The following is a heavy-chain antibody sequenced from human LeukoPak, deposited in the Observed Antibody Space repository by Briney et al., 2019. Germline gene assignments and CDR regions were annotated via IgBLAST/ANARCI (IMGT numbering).Heavy chain of an antibody. V-gene: IGHV5-10-1*01. D-gene: IGHD2-21*01. CDR2: IDPSDSYT. CDR3: ARLDRLIVAVRSDY. J-gene: IGHJ4*02. Sequence: GESLKISCKGSGYSFTSYWISWVRPMPGKGLGWRGRIDPSDSYTNYSPSFQGHVTISADKSISSAYLQWSSLRASDTAMYYCARLDRLIVAVRSDYWGQGTLVTVSS. CDR1: GYSFTSYW.